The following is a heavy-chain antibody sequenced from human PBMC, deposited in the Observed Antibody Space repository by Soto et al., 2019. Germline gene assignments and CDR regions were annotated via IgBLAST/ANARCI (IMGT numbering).Heavy chain of an antibody. D-gene: IGHD3-16*01. CDR3: ARMETFGSLNWLDP. J-gene: IGHJ5*02. V-gene: IGHV1-8*01. CDR1: GYSFTNND. Sequence: ASVKVSCKASGYSFTNNDVSWVRQATGQGLEWMGWMNPGSGDTGYARKFQGRVTMTRDISIATAYMELSSLRSDDTAIYYCARMETFGSLNWLDPWGQGTLVTVSS. CDR2: MNPGSGDT.